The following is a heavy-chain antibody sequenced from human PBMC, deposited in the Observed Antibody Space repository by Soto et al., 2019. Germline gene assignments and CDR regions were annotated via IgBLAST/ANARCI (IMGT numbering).Heavy chain of an antibody. V-gene: IGHV4-4*02. J-gene: IGHJ3*02. CDR2: IYHSGST. D-gene: IGHD6-6*01. CDR1: SGSISSSNW. Sequence: SETLSLTCAVSSGSISSSNWWSWVRQPPGKGLEWIGEIYHSGSTNYNPSLKSRVTISVDKSKNQFSLKLSSVTAADTAAYYCARAEYSSSLGAFDIWGQGTIVTVSS. CDR3: ARAEYSSSLGAFDI.